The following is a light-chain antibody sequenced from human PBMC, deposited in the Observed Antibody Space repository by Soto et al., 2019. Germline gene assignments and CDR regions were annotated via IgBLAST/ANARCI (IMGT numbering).Light chain of an antibody. V-gene: IGKV1-5*01. CDR1: QSIRTW. CDR3: QQYNSYPYT. CDR2: DAS. Sequence: DIQMTQSPSTVSASVGGGVTITCRASQSIRTWLAWYQQKPGKAPKLLIYDASTLESGVSSGFSGSGSGTEFTLTISSPQPDDFATYYCQQYNSYPYTFGQGTKVDIK. J-gene: IGKJ2*01.